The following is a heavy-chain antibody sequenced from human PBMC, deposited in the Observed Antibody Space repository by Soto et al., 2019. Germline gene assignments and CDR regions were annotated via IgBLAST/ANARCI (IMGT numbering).Heavy chain of an antibody. J-gene: IGHJ5*02. V-gene: IGHV1-18*01. D-gene: IGHD6-13*01. Sequence: ASVKVSCKASGYTFTSYGISWVRQAPGQGLERMGWISAYNGNTNYAQKLQGRVTMTTDTSTSTAYMELRSLRSDDTAVYYCARLASRGGAAAAGIWIDPWGQGTLVTVSS. CDR3: ARLASRGGAAAAGIWIDP. CDR1: GYTFTSYG. CDR2: ISAYNGNT.